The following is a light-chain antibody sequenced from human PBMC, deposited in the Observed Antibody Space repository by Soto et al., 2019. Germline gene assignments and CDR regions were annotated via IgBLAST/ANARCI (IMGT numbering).Light chain of an antibody. J-gene: IGKJ5*01. CDR1: QSVSSY. CDR2: DAS. CDR3: QQRSNFIT. V-gene: IGKV3-11*01. Sequence: EIVLTQSPATLSLSPGERATLSCRASQSVSSYFAWYQQKTGQAPRLLIYDASNRATGIPARFSGSGSGTDFTLTISSREPEDFAVYYCQQRSNFITFGQGTRLEIK.